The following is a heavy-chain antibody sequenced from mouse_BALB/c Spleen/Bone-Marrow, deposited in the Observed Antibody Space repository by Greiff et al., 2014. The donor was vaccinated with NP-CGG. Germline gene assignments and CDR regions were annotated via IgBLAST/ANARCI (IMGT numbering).Heavy chain of an antibody. CDR2: ISSGSSTI. D-gene: IGHD2-14*01. V-gene: IGHV5-17*02. J-gene: IGHJ2*01. CDR3: ARDVPLYDVGYFDY. Sequence: DVKLVESGGGLVLPGGSRKLSCAASGFTFSSFGMHWVRQAPEKGLEWVAYISSGSSTIYYADTVKGRFTISRDNPKNTLFLQMTSLRSEDTAMYYCARDVPLYDVGYFDYWGQGTTLTVSS. CDR1: GFTFSSFG.